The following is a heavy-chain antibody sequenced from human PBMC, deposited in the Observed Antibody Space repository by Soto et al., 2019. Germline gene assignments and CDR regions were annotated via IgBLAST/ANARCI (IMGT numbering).Heavy chain of an antibody. CDR1: GFTFSSYD. Sequence: LRLSCAASGFTFSSYDMHWVRQATGKGLEWVSSITDSGGSTDYADSVKGRFTISRDNSRNTLYLQMNSLRADDTAVYYCAKLYWNPRYFDYWGQGTRVTVSS. CDR2: ITDSGGST. CDR3: AKLYWNPRYFDY. J-gene: IGHJ4*02. D-gene: IGHD1-1*01. V-gene: IGHV3-23*01.